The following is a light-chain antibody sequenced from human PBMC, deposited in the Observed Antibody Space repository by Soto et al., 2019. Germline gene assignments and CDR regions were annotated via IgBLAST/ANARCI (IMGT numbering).Light chain of an antibody. J-gene: IGKJ1*01. V-gene: IGKV3-15*01. CDR1: QSVGDY. CDR3: QQYKNWPQT. CDR2: GAS. Sequence: ETVLTQSPATLSVSPGERASLSCRASQSVGDYLAWYQQRLGQAPRLLIYGASTRATGIPARFSGSGSGTEFTLTISSLQSEDFAIYYCQQYKNWPQTFGQGTKVGI.